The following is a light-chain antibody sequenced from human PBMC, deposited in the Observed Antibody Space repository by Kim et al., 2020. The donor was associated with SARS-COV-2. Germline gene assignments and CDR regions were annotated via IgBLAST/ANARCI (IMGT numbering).Light chain of an antibody. J-gene: IGLJ1*01. CDR1: SSNIGSNT. CDR3: AAWDDSLNGYV. V-gene: IGLV1-44*01. CDR2: SNN. Sequence: GQRVTISCSGRSSNIGSNTVNWYQQRPGTAPKLLIYSNNQRPSGVPDRFSGSKSGTSASLAISGLQSEDEADYYCAAWDDSLNGYVFGTGTKVTVL.